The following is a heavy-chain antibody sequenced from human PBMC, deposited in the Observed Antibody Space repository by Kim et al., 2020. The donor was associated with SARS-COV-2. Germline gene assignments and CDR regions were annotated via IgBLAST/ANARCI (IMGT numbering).Heavy chain of an antibody. CDR1: GYTFTSYG. CDR3: ARDPAYDSSVYAADY. CDR2: ISVYNANT. V-gene: IGHV1-18*01. Sequence: ASVKVSCKASGYTFTSYGISWLRQAPGQGFEWMGWISVYNANTNYAQNLQARLTMTTDTSTSTAYMELRSLTSDDTAVYYCARDPAYDSSVYAADYWGQGTLVTVSS. D-gene: IGHD3-22*01. J-gene: IGHJ4*02.